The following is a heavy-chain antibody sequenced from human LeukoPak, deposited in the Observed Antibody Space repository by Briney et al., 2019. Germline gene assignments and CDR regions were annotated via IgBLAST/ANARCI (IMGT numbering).Heavy chain of an antibody. CDR3: ARDPGYGLGVDYGDY. J-gene: IGHJ4*02. CDR1: GFSLSGNY. D-gene: IGHD3-10*01. Sequence: GGSLRLSCAASGFSLSGNYMSWVRQAPGKGLEWLSVIHRGGNTYYADSVKGRFTISRDSSKNTVFLQMDSLRAEDTAVYYCARDPGYGLGVDYGDYWGQGTLVTVSS. V-gene: IGHV3-66*01. CDR2: IHRGGNT.